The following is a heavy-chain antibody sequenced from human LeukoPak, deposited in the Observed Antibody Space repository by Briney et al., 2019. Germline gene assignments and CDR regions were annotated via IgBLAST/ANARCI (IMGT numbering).Heavy chain of an antibody. D-gene: IGHD4-17*01. CDR1: GFTFSIYS. CDR2: ISSSSSYI. CDR3: VRGGYGSIDY. Sequence: GGSLRLSCAASGFTFSIYSMNWVRQAPGKGLGWVSSISSSSSYIYYADSVKGRFTISRDNAKNMVYLQMNSLRAEDTAVYYCVRGGYGSIDYWGQGTLVTVSS. J-gene: IGHJ4*02. V-gene: IGHV3-21*01.